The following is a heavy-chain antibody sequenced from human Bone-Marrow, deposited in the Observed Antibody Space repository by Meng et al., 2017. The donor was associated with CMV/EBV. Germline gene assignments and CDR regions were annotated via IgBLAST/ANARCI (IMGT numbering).Heavy chain of an antibody. D-gene: IGHD3-3*01. V-gene: IGHV1-69*10. Sequence: SVKVSCKASGGTFSRSAISWVRQAPGQGLEWMGGIIPILALANYAQKFQGRVTITADKSTSTAYMELSSLRSDDTAVYYCARSFWSGYFYYYYGMDVWGQGTTVTVSS. CDR3: ARSFWSGYFYYYYGMDV. J-gene: IGHJ6*02. CDR1: GGTFSRSA. CDR2: IIPILALA.